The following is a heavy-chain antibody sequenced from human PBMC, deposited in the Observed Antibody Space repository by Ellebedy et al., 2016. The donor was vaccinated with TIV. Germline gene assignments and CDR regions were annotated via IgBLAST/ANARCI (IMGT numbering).Heavy chain of an antibody. CDR3: TGGVASDY. J-gene: IGHJ4*02. CDR2: ISADGITT. Sequence: ETLSLTCAASGFSFSYYWMNWVRQPPGKGLVWVSRISADGITTTYADSVRGRFTVSRDNAKNTLHLQMDSLRVEDTAIYFCTGGVASDYWGQGTLVIVSS. V-gene: IGHV3-74*01. CDR1: GFSFSYYW.